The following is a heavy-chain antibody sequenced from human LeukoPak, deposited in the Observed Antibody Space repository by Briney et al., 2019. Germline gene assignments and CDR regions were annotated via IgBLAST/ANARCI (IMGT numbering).Heavy chain of an antibody. V-gene: IGHV3-74*01. J-gene: IGHJ3*02. Sequence: GGSLRLSCVASAFTFNNYWMHWVRQAPGKGLVWVSRINTDGSSTSYADSVKGRFTISRDNAKNTLYLQMNSLRAEDTAVYYCARADGWNGDAFDIWGQGTMVTVSS. CDR3: ARADGWNGDAFDI. CDR1: AFTFNNYW. CDR2: INTDGSST. D-gene: IGHD1-1*01.